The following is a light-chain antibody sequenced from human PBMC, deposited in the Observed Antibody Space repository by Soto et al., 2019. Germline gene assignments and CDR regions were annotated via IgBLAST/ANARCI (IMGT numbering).Light chain of an antibody. V-gene: IGLV2-23*01. CDR1: SSDVGSSNL. CDR2: EGS. CDR3: CSYAGSSTWV. Sequence: QSVLPQPASVSGSPGQSITISCTGTSSDVGSSNLVSWYQQHPGKAPKLMIYEGSKRPSGVSDRFSGSKTGNTASLTISGLQAEDEGDYYCCSYAGSSTWVFGGGTKRTVL. J-gene: IGLJ3*02.